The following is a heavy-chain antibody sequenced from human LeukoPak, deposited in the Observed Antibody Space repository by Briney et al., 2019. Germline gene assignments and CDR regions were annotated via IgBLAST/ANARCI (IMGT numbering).Heavy chain of an antibody. Sequence: SETLSLTCTVSGGSISSYYWSWIRQPPGKGLEWIGYIYYSGSTNYNPSLKSRVTISVDTSKNQFSLKLSSVTAADTAVYYCARYGSGWRAYGMDVWGQGTTVTVSS. V-gene: IGHV4-59*01. CDR3: ARYGSGWRAYGMDV. CDR1: GGSISSYY. D-gene: IGHD6-19*01. CDR2: IYYSGST. J-gene: IGHJ6*02.